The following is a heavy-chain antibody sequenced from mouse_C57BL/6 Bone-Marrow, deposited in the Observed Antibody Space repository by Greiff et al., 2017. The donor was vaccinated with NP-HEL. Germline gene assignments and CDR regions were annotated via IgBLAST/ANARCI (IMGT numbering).Heavy chain of an antibody. CDR3: TPLYYYGSSYDFDD. J-gene: IGHJ2*01. CDR2: IDPENGDT. V-gene: IGHV14-4*01. D-gene: IGHD1-1*01. Sequence: VHVKQSGAELVRPGASVKLSCTASGFNIKDDYMHWVKQRPEQGLEWIGWIDPENGDTEYASKFQGKATITADPSSNTAYLQLSSLTSEDTAVYYGTPLYYYGSSYDFDDWGQGTTLTVSS. CDR1: GFNIKDDY.